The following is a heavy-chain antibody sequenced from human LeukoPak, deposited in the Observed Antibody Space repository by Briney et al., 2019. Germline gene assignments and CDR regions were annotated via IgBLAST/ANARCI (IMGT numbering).Heavy chain of an antibody. D-gene: IGHD6-6*01. CDR2: INHSGRT. Sequence: SETLSLTCAVYGGSFSGYYWSWIREPPGKGLEWIGEINHSGRTNYNPSLKRRVTISVHTSKNQFSLKLSSVTAADTAVYYCADPNGQLVPRWAQGPLVPVSS. CDR1: GGSFSGYY. V-gene: IGHV4-34*01. CDR3: ADPNGQLVPR. J-gene: IGHJ4*02.